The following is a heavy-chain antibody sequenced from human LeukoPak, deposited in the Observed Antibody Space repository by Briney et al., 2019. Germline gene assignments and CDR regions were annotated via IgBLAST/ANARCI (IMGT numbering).Heavy chain of an antibody. V-gene: IGHV3-23*01. J-gene: IGHJ6*03. CDR2: ISSSGGTT. CDR3: AKENGYMDV. CDR1: GFTFSSYA. Sequence: PGGSLRLSCAASGFTFSSYAMSWVRQAPGKGLEWVSGISSSGGTTYYADSVKGRFTISRDNSKNTLYLRSNSLRAEDTAVYHCAKENGYMDVWGKGTIVTVSS.